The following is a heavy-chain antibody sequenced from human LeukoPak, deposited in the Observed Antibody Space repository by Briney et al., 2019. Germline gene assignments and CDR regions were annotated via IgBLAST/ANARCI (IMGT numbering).Heavy chain of an antibody. J-gene: IGHJ4*02. D-gene: IGHD3-10*01. Sequence: GESLKISCKGSGYSFTNYWIGWVRQMPGKGLEWMGIIYPGDSDTRYSPSFQGQVTISADKSVSTTYLQWSSLKASDTAMYYCAASTYGSGSYVGFDSWGQGTLVSVSP. CDR2: IYPGDSDT. CDR3: AASTYGSGSYVGFDS. CDR1: GYSFTNYW. V-gene: IGHV5-51*01.